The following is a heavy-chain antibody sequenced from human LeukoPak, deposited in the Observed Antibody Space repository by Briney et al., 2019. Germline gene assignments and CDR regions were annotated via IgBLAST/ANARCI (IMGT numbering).Heavy chain of an antibody. J-gene: IGHJ4*02. Sequence: ASVKVSCKVSGYTLTELSMHWVRQAHGKGLEWMGGFDPEDGETIYAQKFQGRVTMTEDTSTDTAYMELSSLRSEDTAVYYCATAYPPSSSWYHFDYWGQGTLVTVSS. CDR3: ATAYPPSSSWYHFDY. D-gene: IGHD6-13*01. CDR1: GYTLTELS. CDR2: FDPEDGET. V-gene: IGHV1-24*01.